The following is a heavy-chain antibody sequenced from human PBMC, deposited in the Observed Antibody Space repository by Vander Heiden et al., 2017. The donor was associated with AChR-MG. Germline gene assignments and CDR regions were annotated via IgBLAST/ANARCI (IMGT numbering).Heavy chain of an antibody. J-gene: IGHJ4*02. Sequence: QVQLVQSGAEVKKPGSSVKVSCKASGGTFSSYAISWVRQAPGQGLEWMGGIIPIFGTANYAQKFQGRVTITADKSTSTAYMELSSLRSEDTAVYYCARVSYRDYYDSSGYYSGDYWGQGTLVTVSS. CDR3: ARVSYRDYYDSSGYYSGDY. V-gene: IGHV1-69*06. CDR2: IIPIFGTA. CDR1: GGTFSSYA. D-gene: IGHD3-22*01.